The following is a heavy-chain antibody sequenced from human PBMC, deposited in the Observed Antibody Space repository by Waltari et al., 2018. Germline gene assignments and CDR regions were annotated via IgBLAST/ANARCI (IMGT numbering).Heavy chain of an antibody. CDR3: ARGKNSFDH. V-gene: IGHV3-72*01. J-gene: IGHJ4*02. Sequence: VQLVDSGGGLVQPGGSLRLPCTVSGSTFSTYYLDWVRHTPGKGQEWIGQRRKKANEYTTEYSASVRGILTVSIDDAKNTLYLQMKSLTTEDTAVYFCARGKNSFDHWGQGTLVTVSS. CDR2: RRKKANEYTT. CDR1: GSTFSTYY.